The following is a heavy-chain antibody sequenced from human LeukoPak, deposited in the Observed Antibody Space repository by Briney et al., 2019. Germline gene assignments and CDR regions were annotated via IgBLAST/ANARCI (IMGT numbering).Heavy chain of an antibody. Sequence: SETLSLTCTVSGGSISSGDYYWSWIRQPPGKGLEWIGYIYYSGSTYYNPSLKRRVTISVDTSKNQFSLKLSSVTAADTAVYYCAGSVQDYYDSSGYFMYHFDYWGQGTLVTVSS. CDR1: GGSISSGDYY. V-gene: IGHV4-30-4*08. CDR3: AGSVQDYYDSSGYFMYHFDY. J-gene: IGHJ4*02. D-gene: IGHD3-22*01. CDR2: IYYSGST.